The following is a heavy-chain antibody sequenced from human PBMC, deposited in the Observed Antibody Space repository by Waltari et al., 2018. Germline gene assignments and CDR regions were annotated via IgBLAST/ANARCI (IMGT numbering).Heavy chain of an antibody. CDR2: INGDGTKT. D-gene: IGHD5-12*01. CDR3: GRDRSGYAGPSDY. J-gene: IGHJ4*02. CDR1: GFIFSSYW. V-gene: IGHV3-74*01. Sequence: EVQLVESGGGLVQPGGYLRLSCGASGFIFSSYWMHWVRQAPGKGLVWGTRINGDGTKTSYADSVKGRFTISRDNAKNTLYVEMNSLRADDTAVYYCGRDRSGYAGPSDYWGRGTLVTVSS.